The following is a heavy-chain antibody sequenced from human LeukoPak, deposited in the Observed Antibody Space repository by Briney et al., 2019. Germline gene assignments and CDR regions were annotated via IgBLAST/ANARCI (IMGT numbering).Heavy chain of an antibody. CDR1: GYTFTDYY. CDR3: ARSDSGKYCHGD. Sequence: ASVKVSCKTSGYTFTDYYIHWVRQAPGQGLEWMGWINPDSGGTYYAQKLQGRVTVTSDTSIRTVYMDMSSLRSDDTAVYYCARSDSGKYCHGDWGQGTPVTVSS. D-gene: IGHD1-26*01. V-gene: IGHV1-2*02. CDR2: INPDSGGT. J-gene: IGHJ4*02.